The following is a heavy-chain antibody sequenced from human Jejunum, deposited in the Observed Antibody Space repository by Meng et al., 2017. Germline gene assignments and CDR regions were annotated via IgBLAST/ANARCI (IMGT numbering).Heavy chain of an antibody. D-gene: IGHD3-10*01. Sequence: QVKLQQWGAGLLKPSETLSLTCAVYGGSFSGYYCGWIRQAPGKGLEWIGDIDHSGSTNYNPSLKNRVTISVDTSRNQISLNLNSVTAADTAVYYCARGGDPRAYYFDYWGQGNLVTVSS. CDR2: IDHSGST. CDR3: ARGGDPRAYYFDY. CDR1: GGSFSGYY. J-gene: IGHJ4*02. V-gene: IGHV4-34*01.